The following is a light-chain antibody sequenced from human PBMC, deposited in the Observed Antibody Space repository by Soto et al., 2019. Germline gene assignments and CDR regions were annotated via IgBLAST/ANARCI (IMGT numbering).Light chain of an antibody. CDR1: QTVGNNY. Sequence: EFVLTQSRGTLTLSPGERATLSCRASQTVGNNYLAWYQQKPGQAPRLLIYDASSRATGIPDRFSGGGSGTDFGLNLSRVEPEDFAVFYCKPFSSYKLTFGVGTKV. J-gene: IGKJ4*02. V-gene: IGKV3-20*01. CDR3: KPFSSYKLT. CDR2: DAS.